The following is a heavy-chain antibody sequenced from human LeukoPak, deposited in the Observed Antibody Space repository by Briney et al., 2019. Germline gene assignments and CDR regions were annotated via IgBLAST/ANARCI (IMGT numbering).Heavy chain of an antibody. CDR3: ARVSRGWNYVDY. D-gene: IGHD6-19*01. Sequence: SETLSLTCTASGGSISTYYWSWIRQPAGKGLEWIGRMSTSGNTNHNPSLKSRVTMSLDTSKNQFSLKLNSVTAADTAVYYCARVSRGWNYVDYWGQGTLVTVSS. CDR1: GGSISTYY. J-gene: IGHJ4*02. V-gene: IGHV4-4*07. CDR2: MSTSGNT.